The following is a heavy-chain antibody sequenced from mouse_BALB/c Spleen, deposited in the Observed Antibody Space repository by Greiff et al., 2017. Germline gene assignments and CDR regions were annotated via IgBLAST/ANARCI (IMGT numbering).Heavy chain of an antibody. CDR1: GFTFSDYY. CDR2: ISDGGSYT. V-gene: IGHV5-4*02. D-gene: IGHD2-3*01. CDR3: AGSDGYYWYFDV. Sequence: EVHLVESGGGLVKPGGSLKLSCAASGFTFSDYYMYWVRQTPEKRLEWVATISDGGSYTYYPDSVKGRFTISRDNAKNNLYLQLSSLKSEDTAMYYCAGSDGYYWYFDVWGAGTTVTVSS. J-gene: IGHJ1*01.